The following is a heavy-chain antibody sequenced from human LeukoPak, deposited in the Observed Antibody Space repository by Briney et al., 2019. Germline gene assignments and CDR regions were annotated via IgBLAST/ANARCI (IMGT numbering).Heavy chain of an antibody. D-gene: IGHD1-26*01. Sequence: GGSLRLSCEASGFTFSSYGMHWVRQAPGKGLEWVVVIWYDGSNKYYADSVKGRFTISRDNSKNTLYLQMNSLRAEDTAVYYCARENSGSYYFDYWGQGTLVTVSS. V-gene: IGHV3-33*08. CDR3: ARENSGSYYFDY. J-gene: IGHJ4*02. CDR1: GFTFSSYG. CDR2: IWYDGSNK.